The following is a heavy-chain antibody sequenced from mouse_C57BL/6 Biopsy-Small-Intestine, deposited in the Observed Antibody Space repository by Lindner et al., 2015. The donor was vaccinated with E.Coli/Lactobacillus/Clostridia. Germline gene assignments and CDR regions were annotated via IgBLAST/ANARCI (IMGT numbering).Heavy chain of an antibody. CDR1: GYTFTNYW. J-gene: IGHJ2*01. Sequence: VQLQESGAELVRPGTSVKMSCKASGYTFTNYWIGWAKQRPGHGLEWIGDIYPGGGYTNYNEKFKGKATLTADKSSSTAYMQFSSLTSEDSAVYYCARGTYYEDYWGQGTTLTVSS. V-gene: IGHV1-63*01. D-gene: IGHD1-1*01. CDR2: IYPGGGYT. CDR3: ARGTYYEDY.